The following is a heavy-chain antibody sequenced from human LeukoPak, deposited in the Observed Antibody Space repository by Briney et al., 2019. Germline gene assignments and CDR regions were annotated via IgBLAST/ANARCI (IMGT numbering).Heavy chain of an antibody. Sequence: KSSETLSLTCTVSGASMSSHYWSWIRQPPRKGLEWIGNIFYTGSTNYKPSLKSRLTISIDRSRNQFSLRLSSVTAADTAVYFCARSTRSSALRTWGQGIPVTVSS. V-gene: IGHV4-59*11. J-gene: IGHJ4*02. D-gene: IGHD2-15*01. CDR1: GASMSSHY. CDR2: IFYTGST. CDR3: ARSTRSSALRT.